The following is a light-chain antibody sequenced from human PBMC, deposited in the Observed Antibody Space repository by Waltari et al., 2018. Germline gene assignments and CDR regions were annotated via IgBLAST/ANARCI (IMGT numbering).Light chain of an antibody. CDR2: DVS. J-gene: IGLJ3*02. CDR3: CSYAGNYVWV. CDR1: SSDIGRYDI. Sequence: QSALTQPAAVSGSPGQSVTISCIGASSDIGRYDIVSWYQQHPGNAPKLVISDVSKRPLGVSDRFSGSKSGDTASLTISGLQFEDEADYYCCSYAGNYVWVFGGGTRLTVL. V-gene: IGLV2-23*02.